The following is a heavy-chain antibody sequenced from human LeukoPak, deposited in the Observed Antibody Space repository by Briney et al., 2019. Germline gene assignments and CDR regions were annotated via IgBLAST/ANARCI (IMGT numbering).Heavy chain of an antibody. J-gene: IGHJ3*02. D-gene: IGHD3-22*01. Sequence: SETLSLTCGVSGYSISSGYYWGWIRQPPGKGLEWIGSIYYSGSTYYNPSLKSRVTISVDTSKNQFSLKLSSVTAADTAVYYCARQVLDYYDSSGSLLAFDIWGQGTMVTVSS. V-gene: IGHV4-38-2*01. CDR1: GYSISSGYY. CDR3: ARQVLDYYDSSGSLLAFDI. CDR2: IYYSGST.